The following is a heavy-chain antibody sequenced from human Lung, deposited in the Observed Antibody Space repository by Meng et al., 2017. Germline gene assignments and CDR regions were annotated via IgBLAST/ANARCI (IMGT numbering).Heavy chain of an antibody. V-gene: IGHV4-34*01. D-gene: IGHD4-11*01. CDR3: ARGPTTMAHDFDY. CDR1: GGSFSDYY. CDR2: IQHSGST. J-gene: IGHJ4*02. Sequence: QGPLMQWGEGMLKPSDILFLTCVVSGGSFSDYYWSWIPQPPGKGLEWIGEIQHSGSTNYNPSLESRATISVDTSQNNLSLKLSSVTAADSAVYYCARGPTTMAHDFDYWGQGTLVTVSS.